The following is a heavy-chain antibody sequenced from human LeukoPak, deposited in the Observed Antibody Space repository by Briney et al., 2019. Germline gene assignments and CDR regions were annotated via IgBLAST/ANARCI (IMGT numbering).Heavy chain of an antibody. CDR1: GGTFSSYA. CDR2: IIPILGIA. J-gene: IGHJ6*02. Sequence: GASVKVSCKASGGTFSSYAISLVRQAPGQGLEWMGRIIPILGIANYAQKFQGRVTITADKSTSTAYMELSSLRSEDTAVYYCARDPSLRRYYYYGMDVWGQGTTVTVSS. V-gene: IGHV1-69*04. D-gene: IGHD5-12*01. CDR3: ARDPSLRRYYYYGMDV.